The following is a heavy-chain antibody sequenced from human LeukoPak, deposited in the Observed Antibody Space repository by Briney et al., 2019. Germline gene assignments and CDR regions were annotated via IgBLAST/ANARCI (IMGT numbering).Heavy chain of an antibody. J-gene: IGHJ3*02. CDR2: IIPIFGTA. V-gene: IGHV1-69*13. CDR3: ASRTPVDTAMVHDAFDI. CDR1: GGTFISYA. Sequence: GASVKVSCKASGGTFISYAISWVRQAPGQGLEWMGGIIPIFGTANYAQKFQGRVTITADESTSTAYMELSSLRSEDTAVYYCASRTPVDTAMVHDAFDIWGQGTMVTVSS. D-gene: IGHD5-18*01.